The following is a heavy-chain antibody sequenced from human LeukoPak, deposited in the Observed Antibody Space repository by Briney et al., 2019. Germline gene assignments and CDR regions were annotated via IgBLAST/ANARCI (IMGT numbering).Heavy chain of an antibody. D-gene: IGHD3-22*01. V-gene: IGHV4-31*03. J-gene: IGHJ5*02. CDR2: IYYSGST. CDR3: ARVVYYDSSGPTSSWFDP. CDR1: GGSISSGGYY. Sequence: PSETLSLTCTVSGGSISSGGYYWRWIRQHPGKGLEWIGYIYYSGSTYYNPSLKSRVTISVDTSKNQFSLKLSSVTAADTAVYYCARVVYYDSSGPTSSWFDPWGQGTLVTVSS.